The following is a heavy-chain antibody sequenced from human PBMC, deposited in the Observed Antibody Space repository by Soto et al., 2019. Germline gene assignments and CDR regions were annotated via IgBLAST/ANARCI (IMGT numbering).Heavy chain of an antibody. CDR2: IIPIFGTA. D-gene: IGHD6-13*01. CDR3: AREPGIAAAGHNWFDP. Sequence: QVQLVQSGAEVKKPGSSVKVSCKASGGTFSSYAISWVRQAPGQGLEWMGGIIPIFGTANYAQKCQGRVTITADESTSTADMELSSLRSEDTAVYYCAREPGIAAAGHNWFDPWGQGTLVTVSS. J-gene: IGHJ5*02. CDR1: GGTFSSYA. V-gene: IGHV1-69*12.